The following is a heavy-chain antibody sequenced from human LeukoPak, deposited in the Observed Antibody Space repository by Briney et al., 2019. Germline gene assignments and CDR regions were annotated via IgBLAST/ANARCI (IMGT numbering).Heavy chain of an antibody. CDR2: IYTSGST. J-gene: IGHJ4*02. CDR1: GGSISSGSYY. Sequence: SQTLSLTCTVSGGSISSGSYYWSWIRQPAGKGLEWIGRIYTSGSTNYNPSLKSRVTISVDTSKNQFSLKLSSVTAADTAMYYCATGSGQTIVAGESLDYWGQGTLVTVSS. CDR3: ATGSGQTIVAGESLDY. D-gene: IGHD3-22*01. V-gene: IGHV4-61*02.